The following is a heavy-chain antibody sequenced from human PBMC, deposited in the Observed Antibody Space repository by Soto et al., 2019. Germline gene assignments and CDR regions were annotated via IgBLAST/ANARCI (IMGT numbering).Heavy chain of an antibody. Sequence: GASVKVSCKASGGTFSSYAISWVRQAPGQGLEWMGGIIPIFGTANYAQKFQGRVTITADESTSTAYMELSSLRSEDTAVYYCARGDCSSTSCRPKAFDYWGQGTLVTVSS. V-gene: IGHV1-69*13. CDR3: ARGDCSSTSCRPKAFDY. J-gene: IGHJ4*02. CDR2: IIPIFGTA. CDR1: GGTFSSYA. D-gene: IGHD2-2*01.